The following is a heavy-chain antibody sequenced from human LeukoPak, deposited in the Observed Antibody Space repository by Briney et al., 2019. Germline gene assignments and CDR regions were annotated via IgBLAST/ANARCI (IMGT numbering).Heavy chain of an antibody. J-gene: IGHJ3*02. Sequence: PGGSLRLSCAASGFTFSSYAMHWVRQAPGKGLEWVAVISYDGSNKYYADSVKGRFTISRDNSKNTLYLQMNSLRAEDTAVYYCARDSSGWYHAFDIWGQGTMVTVSS. V-gene: IGHV3-30-3*01. CDR1: GFTFSSYA. D-gene: IGHD6-19*01. CDR3: ARDSSGWYHAFDI. CDR2: ISYDGSNK.